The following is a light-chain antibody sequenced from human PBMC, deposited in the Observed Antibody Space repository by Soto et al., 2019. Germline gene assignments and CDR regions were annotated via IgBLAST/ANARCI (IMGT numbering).Light chain of an antibody. J-gene: IGKJ1*01. CDR3: QQYNDWLSWT. Sequence: EIVMTQSPATLSVSPGERATLSCRASQSVSSNLAWYQQTPGQAPRLLIYGASTRATGIPARFSGSGSGTEFTLTISSLQSEDFAVYYCQQYNDWLSWTFGQGTKVDIK. CDR1: QSVSSN. CDR2: GAS. V-gene: IGKV3-15*01.